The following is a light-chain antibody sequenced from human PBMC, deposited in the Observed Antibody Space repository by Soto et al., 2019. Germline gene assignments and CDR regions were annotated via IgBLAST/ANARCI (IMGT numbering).Light chain of an antibody. Sequence: EIVMTQSPATLSVSPGERATLSCRASQSVSSNLAWYQQKPGQAPKLLIYSASTRATGIPARFSGSGSGTDFTLTISSLQSKDFAVYYCQHYNNWPPWTFGQGTKVEIK. V-gene: IGKV3-15*01. CDR3: QHYNNWPPWT. J-gene: IGKJ1*01. CDR1: QSVSSN. CDR2: SAS.